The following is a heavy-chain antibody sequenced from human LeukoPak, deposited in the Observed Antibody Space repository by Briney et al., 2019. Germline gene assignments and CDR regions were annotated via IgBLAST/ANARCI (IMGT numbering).Heavy chain of an antibody. CDR2: IKQDGSEK. CDR3: ARGRGDY. V-gene: IGHV3-7*01. Sequence: GGSLRLSCAASGITFRTYWMSWVRQAPGKGLEWVANIKQDGSEKYYVDSAKGRFTISRDNAKNSLYLQMNSLRAEDTAVYYCARGRGDYWGQGTLVTVSS. J-gene: IGHJ4*02. CDR1: GITFRTYW.